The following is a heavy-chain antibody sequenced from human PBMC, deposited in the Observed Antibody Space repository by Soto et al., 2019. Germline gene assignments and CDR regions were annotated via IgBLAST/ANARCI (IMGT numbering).Heavy chain of an antibody. CDR1: GFTFTRYS. V-gene: IGHV3-21*06. J-gene: IGHJ4*02. Sequence: PVGSLRPSCAASGFTFTRYSMNWVRQAPGKGLEWVSSISSTTNYIYYGDSMKGRFTISRDNAKNSLYLEMNSLRAEDTAVYYCARESEDLTSNFDYWGQGTLVTVSS. CDR2: ISSTTNYI. CDR3: ARESEDLTSNFDY.